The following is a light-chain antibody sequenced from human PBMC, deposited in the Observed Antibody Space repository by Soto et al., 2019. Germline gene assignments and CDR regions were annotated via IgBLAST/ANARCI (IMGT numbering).Light chain of an antibody. V-gene: IGKV1-5*01. CDR2: DAS. CDR3: QQYNSYSRT. CDR1: QSISSW. Sequence: DIQMTQSRSTLSASVGDRVTITCRASQSISSWLAWYQQKPGKAPKLLIYDASSLESGVPSRFSGSGSGTEFTLTISSLQPDDFATHYCQQYNSYSRTFGQATKVDIK. J-gene: IGKJ1*01.